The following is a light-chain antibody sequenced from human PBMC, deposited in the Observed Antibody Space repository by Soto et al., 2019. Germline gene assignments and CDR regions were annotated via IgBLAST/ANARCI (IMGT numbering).Light chain of an antibody. CDR2: EVS. CDR1: SSDVGAYTS. Sequence: QSALTQPASVSGSPGQSITISCTGSSSDVGAYTSVSWYQQHPGKAPKLMIYEVSNRPSGVSRRFSGSKSGNTASLTISGLQAEDEADYYCISYIPSTTTHWVFGGGTQLTVL. J-gene: IGLJ3*02. V-gene: IGLV2-14*01. CDR3: ISYIPSTTTHWV.